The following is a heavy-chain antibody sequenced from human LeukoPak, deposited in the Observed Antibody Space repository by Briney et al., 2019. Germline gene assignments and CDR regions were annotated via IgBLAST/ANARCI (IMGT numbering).Heavy chain of an antibody. V-gene: IGHV4-30-2*01. CDR1: GGSISSGGYY. J-gene: IGHJ4*02. CDR2: IYHSGST. CDR3: ARLYSGSYYPVDY. Sequence: SETLSLTCTVSGGSISSGGYYWSWIRQPPGKGLEWIGCIYHSGSTYYNPSLKSRVTISVDTSKNQFSLKLSSVTAADTAVYYCARLYSGSYYPVDYWGQGTLVTVSS. D-gene: IGHD1-26*01.